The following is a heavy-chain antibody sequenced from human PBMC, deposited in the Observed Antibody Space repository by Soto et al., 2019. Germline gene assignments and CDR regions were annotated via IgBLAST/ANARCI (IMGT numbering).Heavy chain of an antibody. Sequence: QVQLVQSGPEVKKPGASVKVSCKASGYSFSTYNISWVRQAPGQGLEWMGRISNYNGNTDYAQKFEGRLVMTTETTTTTAYMELTSLTSDDAAVYYCARNSVVNSLDYWGQGTLVSVSS. D-gene: IGHD2-21*01. CDR3: ARNSVVNSLDY. CDR2: ISNYNGNT. V-gene: IGHV1-18*01. J-gene: IGHJ4*02. CDR1: GYSFSTYN.